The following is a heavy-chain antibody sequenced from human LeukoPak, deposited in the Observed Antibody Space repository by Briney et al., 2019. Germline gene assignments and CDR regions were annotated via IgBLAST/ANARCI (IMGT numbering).Heavy chain of an antibody. V-gene: IGHV4-39*01. J-gene: IGHJ4*02. CDR1: GGSISSSSYY. Sequence: PSETLSLTCTVSGGSISSSSYYWGWLRQPPGKGLEWIGRIYYSGSTYYNPSLKSRVTISVDTSKNQFSLKLSSVTAADTAVYYCASPNLYSGYDYYFDYWGQGTLVTVSS. CDR2: IYYSGST. D-gene: IGHD5-12*01. CDR3: ASPNLYSGYDYYFDY.